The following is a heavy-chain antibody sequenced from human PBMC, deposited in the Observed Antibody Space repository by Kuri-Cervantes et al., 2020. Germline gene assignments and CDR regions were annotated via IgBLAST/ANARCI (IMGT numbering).Heavy chain of an antibody. V-gene: IGHV3-30*04. CDR2: ISYDGSNK. J-gene: IGHJ4*02. CDR1: GFTFSSYA. Sequence: GESLKISCAASGFTFSSYAMHWVRQAPGKGLEWVAVISYDGSNKYYADSVKGRFTISRDASQNSLYLQMNSLKTEDTAVYYCARANYFERSAYPTFDYWGQGILVTVSS. D-gene: IGHD3-22*01. CDR3: ARANYFERSAYPTFDY.